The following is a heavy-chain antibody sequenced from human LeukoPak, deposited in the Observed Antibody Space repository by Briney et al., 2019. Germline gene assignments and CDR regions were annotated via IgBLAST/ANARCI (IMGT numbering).Heavy chain of an antibody. CDR3: ARAGWLQSKRIQHWYFDL. D-gene: IGHD5-24*01. Sequence: PSQNLSLTCTVSGGSISSYYWSWIRQPPGKGLEWIGYIYYSGSTNYNPSLKSRVTISVDTSKNQFSLKLSSVTAADTAVYYCARAGWLQSKRIQHWYFDLWGRGTLVTVSS. CDR2: IYYSGST. J-gene: IGHJ2*01. V-gene: IGHV4-59*01. CDR1: GGSISSYY.